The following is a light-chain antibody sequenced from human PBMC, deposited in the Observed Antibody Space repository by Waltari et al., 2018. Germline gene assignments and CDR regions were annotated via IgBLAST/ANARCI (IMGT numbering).Light chain of an antibody. J-gene: IGLJ1*01. CDR3: NSYTSSDTYV. Sequence: QSALTQPASVSGSPGQSITISCTRHSSDICGYNLVSWYQQHPGKAPKVIIYDVSDRSPGVSVRFSGSKSGNTASLTISGLQAEDEADYYCNSYTSSDTYVFGIGTKVTVL. CDR1: SSDICGYNL. CDR2: DVS. V-gene: IGLV2-14*03.